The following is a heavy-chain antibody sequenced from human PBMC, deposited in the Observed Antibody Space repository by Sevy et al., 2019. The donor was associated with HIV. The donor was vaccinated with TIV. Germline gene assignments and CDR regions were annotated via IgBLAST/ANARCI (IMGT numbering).Heavy chain of an antibody. CDR3: ARDPSGNYLTPHYRDYYGLDV. CDR1: GYTFSSHD. CDR2: MNPNNGNT. Sequence: ASVKVSCKTSGYTFSSHDINWVRQAPGQGLEWMGWMNPNNGNTGYGQKFQDRVTMTRDSSIATAYMELRGLTSYDTAVYYCARDPSGNYLTPHYRDYYGLDVWGQGTAVTVSS. J-gene: IGHJ6*02. D-gene: IGHD1-7*01. V-gene: IGHV1-8*01.